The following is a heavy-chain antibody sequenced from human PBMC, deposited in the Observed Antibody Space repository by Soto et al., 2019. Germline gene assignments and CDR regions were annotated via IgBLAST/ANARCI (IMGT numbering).Heavy chain of an antibody. V-gene: IGHV3-9*01. CDR1: GFRFDGYG. D-gene: IGHD2-15*01. Sequence: GGSLRLSCAASGFRFDGYGMHWVRQVPGKGLEWVSGISYYSGSIGYADSVKGRFTISRDNAKNSLYLQMNSLRAEDTALYYCAKSMGGTANGMDVWGQGTTFTVSS. J-gene: IGHJ6*02. CDR3: AKSMGGTANGMDV. CDR2: ISYYSGSI.